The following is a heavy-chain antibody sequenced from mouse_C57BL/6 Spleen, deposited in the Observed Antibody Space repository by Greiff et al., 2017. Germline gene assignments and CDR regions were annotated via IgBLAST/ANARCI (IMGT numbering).Heavy chain of an antibody. CDR1: GFNIKDYY. CDR3: ARGTTVVATDYYAMDY. V-gene: IGHV14-2*01. J-gene: IGHJ4*01. D-gene: IGHD1-1*01. Sequence: QLQQSGAELVKPGASVKLSCTASGFNIKDYYMHWVKQRTEQGLEWIGRIDPEDGETKYAPKFQGKATITADTSSNTAYLQLSSLTSEDTAVYYCARGTTVVATDYYAMDYWGQGTSGTVSS. CDR2: IDPEDGET.